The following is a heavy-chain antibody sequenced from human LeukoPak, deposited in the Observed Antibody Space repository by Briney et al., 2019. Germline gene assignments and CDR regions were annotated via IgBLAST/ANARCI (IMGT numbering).Heavy chain of an antibody. CDR3: GREWAVDF. CDR2: IKQDGSEK. Sequence: GGSLRLSCAASGFTFSTCSMNWVRQAPGKGLECVAIIKQDGSEKYYVNSVKGRFTISRDNAKNSLYLQMNSLRDEDTAVYYCGREWAVDFWGQGTLVTVSS. J-gene: IGHJ4*02. CDR1: GFTFSTCS. V-gene: IGHV3-7*01.